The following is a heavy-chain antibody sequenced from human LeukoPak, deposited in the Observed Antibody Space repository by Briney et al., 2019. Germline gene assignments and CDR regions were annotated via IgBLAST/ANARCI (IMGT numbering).Heavy chain of an antibody. D-gene: IGHD2-15*01. V-gene: IGHV3-11*04. Sequence: GGSLRLSCAASGFTFSDYYMSWLRQAPGKGLEWISYISSSGSTIYYADSVKGRFTISRDNAKNSLYLQMNSLRAEDTAVYYCAKDQCSGGSCYGFDYWGQGTLVTVSS. CDR3: AKDQCSGGSCYGFDY. J-gene: IGHJ4*02. CDR1: GFTFSDYY. CDR2: ISSSGSTI.